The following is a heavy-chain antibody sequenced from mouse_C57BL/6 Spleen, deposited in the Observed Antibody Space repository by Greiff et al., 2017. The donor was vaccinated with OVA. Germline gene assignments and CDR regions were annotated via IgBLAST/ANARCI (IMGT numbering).Heavy chain of an antibody. D-gene: IGHD2-4*01. CDR1: GFTFSDYG. CDR2: ISSGSSTI. CDR3: ARDYYDPPWYFDV. Sequence: DVMLVESGGGLVKPGGSLKLSCAASGFTFSDYGMHWVRQAPEKGLEWVAYISSGSSTIYYADTVKVRFTISRDNSKNTLFLQMTSLRSEDTAMYYCARDYYDPPWYFDVWGTGTTVTVSS. J-gene: IGHJ1*03. V-gene: IGHV5-17*01.